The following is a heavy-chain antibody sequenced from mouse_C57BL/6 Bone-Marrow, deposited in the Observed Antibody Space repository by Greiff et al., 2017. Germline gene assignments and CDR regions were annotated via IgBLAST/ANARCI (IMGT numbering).Heavy chain of an antibody. CDR3: ARGGAMDY. CDR1: GYTFTSYW. CDR2: IDPSDSYT. J-gene: IGHJ4*01. Sequence: QVQLQQPGAELVMPGASVKLSCKASGYTFTSYWMHWVKQRPGQGLEWIGEIDPSDSYTNYTQKFKCKSTLTVDKSSSTAYMQLSSLTSEDSAVYSCARGGAMDYWGQGTSVTFSS. V-gene: IGHV1-69*01.